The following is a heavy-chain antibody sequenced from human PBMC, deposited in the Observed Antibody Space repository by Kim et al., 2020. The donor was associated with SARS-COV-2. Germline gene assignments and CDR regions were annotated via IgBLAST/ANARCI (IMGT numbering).Heavy chain of an antibody. CDR1: GYTFTSYA. V-gene: IGHV1-3*01. CDR2: INAGNGNT. J-gene: IGHJ4*02. D-gene: IGHD3-16*01. Sequence: ASVKVSCKASGYTFTSYAMHWVRQAPGQRLEWMGWINAGNGNTKYSQKFQGRVTITRDTSASTAYMELSSLRSEDTAVYYCARSRAYWGTVVSPYDPLDYWGQGTLVTVSS. CDR3: ARSRAYWGTVVSPYDPLDY.